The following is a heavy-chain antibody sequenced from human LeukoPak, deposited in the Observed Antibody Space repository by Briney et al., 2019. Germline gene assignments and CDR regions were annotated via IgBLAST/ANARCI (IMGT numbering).Heavy chain of an antibody. V-gene: IGHV3-23*01. D-gene: IGHD4-23*01. CDR2: ISGSGGST. J-gene: IGHJ4*02. CDR1: GFTFSSYA. Sequence: PGGSLRLSCAASGFTFSSYAMSWVRQAPGKGPEWVSAISGSGGSTYYADSVKGRFTISRDNSKNTLYLQMNSLRAEDTAVYYCAKSRTTVVTGGYYFDYWGQGTLVTVSS. CDR3: AKSRTTVVTGGYYFDY.